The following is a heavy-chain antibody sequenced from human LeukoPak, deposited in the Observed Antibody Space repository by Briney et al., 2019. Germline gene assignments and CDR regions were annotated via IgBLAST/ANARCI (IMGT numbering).Heavy chain of an antibody. V-gene: IGHV4-31*03. Sequence: SETLSLTCTVSGGSIXSGGXYXSWXRXXXXXXXXXIGYIYYSGSTYYNPSLKSRVTISVDTSKNQFSLKLSSVTAADTAVYYCARAMIVEAYFDYWGQGTLVTVSS. CDR2: IYYSGST. D-gene: IGHD3-22*01. CDR3: ARAMIVEAYFDY. CDR1: GGSIXSGGXY. J-gene: IGHJ4*02.